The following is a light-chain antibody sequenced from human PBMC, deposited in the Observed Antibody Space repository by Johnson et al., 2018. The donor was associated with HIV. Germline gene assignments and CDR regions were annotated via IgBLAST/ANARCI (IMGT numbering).Light chain of an antibody. CDR1: SSNIGRNY. Sequence: QSVLTQPPSVSAAPGQKVIISCSGSSSNIGRNYVSWYQQLPGTAPKLLIFDNNKRPSGIPDRFSASKSCTSATLGITGLQTGDEADYYCGTWDSSLSAYVFGTGTKVTVL. CDR2: DNN. V-gene: IGLV1-51*01. CDR3: GTWDSSLSAYV. J-gene: IGLJ1*01.